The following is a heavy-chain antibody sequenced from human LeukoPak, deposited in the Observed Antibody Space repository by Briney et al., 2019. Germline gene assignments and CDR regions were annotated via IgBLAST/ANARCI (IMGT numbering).Heavy chain of an antibody. J-gene: IGHJ4*02. CDR2: IKQDGSET. CDR3: ARDKGDYDTSGSLFVF. V-gene: IGHV3-7*03. Sequence: PGGSLRPSCAASGFTFSRYWMSWVRQAPRKGLEWVANIKQDGSETYYVDSVKGRFTIFRDNAKNSLYLQMNSLRAEDTAVYYCARDKGDYDTSGSLFVFGGQGTLVTVSS. CDR1: GFTFSRYW. D-gene: IGHD3-22*01.